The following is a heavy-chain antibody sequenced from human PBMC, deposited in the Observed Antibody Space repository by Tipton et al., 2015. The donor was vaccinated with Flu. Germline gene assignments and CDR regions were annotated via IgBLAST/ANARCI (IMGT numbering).Heavy chain of an antibody. CDR2: IKQDGSEK. Sequence: SLRLSCAASGFTSSSYWMSWVRQAPGKGLEWVANIKQDGSEKYYVDSVKGRFTISRDNAKNSLYLQMNSLRAEDTAVYYCARVRAGCVDYWGQGTLVTVSS. D-gene: IGHD2-8*02. CDR3: ARVRAGCVDY. CDR1: GFTSSSYW. J-gene: IGHJ4*02. V-gene: IGHV3-7*03.